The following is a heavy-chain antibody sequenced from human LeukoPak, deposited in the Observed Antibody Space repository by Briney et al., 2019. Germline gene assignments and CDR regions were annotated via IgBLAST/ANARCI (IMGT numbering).Heavy chain of an antibody. V-gene: IGHV4-59*01. J-gene: IGHJ4*02. Sequence: PETLCLTRTVSGGATSSYYTSWIRQPPGKGLEWIGYIYYSGSTNYNPSLKSRVTISVDTSKNQFSLKLSSVTAADTAVYYCARVGYDISCPYKMGYWAERPRVSVSS. CDR2: IYYSGST. CDR3: ARVGYDISCPYKMGY. CDR1: GGATSSYY. D-gene: IGHD3-22*01.